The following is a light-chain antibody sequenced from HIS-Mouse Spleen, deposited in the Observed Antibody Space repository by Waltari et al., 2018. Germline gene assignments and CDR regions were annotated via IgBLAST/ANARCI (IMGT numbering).Light chain of an antibody. CDR3: SSYTSSSTYV. J-gene: IGLJ1*01. CDR2: DVS. V-gene: IGLV2-14*03. Sequence: QSALTQPASVSGSPGQSITISCTGTRSDVGGSNYVPWYQPHPGKAPKLMIYDVSNRPSGVSNRFSGSKSGNTASLTISGLQAEDEADYYCSSYTSSSTYVFGTGTKVTVL. CDR1: RSDVGGSNY.